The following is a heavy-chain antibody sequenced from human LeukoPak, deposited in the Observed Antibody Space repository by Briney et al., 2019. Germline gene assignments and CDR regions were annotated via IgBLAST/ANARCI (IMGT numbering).Heavy chain of an antibody. V-gene: IGHV3-48*01. CDR1: GFTLSSYS. CDR2: ISTSGSNI. Sequence: GGSLRLSCAASGFTLSSYSINWVRQAPGKGLEWVSYISTSGSNIYYADSVRGRFSISRDNAKNSLYLQMNSLRAEGTAVYYCSTAKFDYWGQGTLVTVSS. CDR3: STAKFDY. J-gene: IGHJ4*02.